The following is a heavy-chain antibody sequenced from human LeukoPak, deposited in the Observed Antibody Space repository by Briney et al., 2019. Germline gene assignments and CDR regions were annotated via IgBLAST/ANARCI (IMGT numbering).Heavy chain of an antibody. D-gene: IGHD1-26*01. V-gene: IGHV3-30*18. J-gene: IGHJ4*02. Sequence: GGSLRLSCAASGFTFSSYGMHWVRQAPGKGLEWVAVISYDGSNKYYADSVKGRFTISRDNSKNTLYLQMNSLRAEDTAVYYCAKDPSGSYLGPLFDYWGQGTLVTVSS. CDR2: ISYDGSNK. CDR1: GFTFSSYG. CDR3: AKDPSGSYLGPLFDY.